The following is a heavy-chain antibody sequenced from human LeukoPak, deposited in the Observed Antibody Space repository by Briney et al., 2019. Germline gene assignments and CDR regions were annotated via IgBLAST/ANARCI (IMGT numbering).Heavy chain of an antibody. CDR2: INHSGST. D-gene: IGHD1-26*01. CDR1: GGSFSGYY. V-gene: IGHV4-34*01. Sequence: PSETLSLTCAVYGGSFSGYYWSWIRQPPGKGLEWIGEINHSGSTNYNPSLKSRVTISVDTSKNQFSLKLSSVTAADTAVYYCARPRSRGVFDYWGQGTLVTVSS. CDR3: ARPRSRGVFDY. J-gene: IGHJ4*02.